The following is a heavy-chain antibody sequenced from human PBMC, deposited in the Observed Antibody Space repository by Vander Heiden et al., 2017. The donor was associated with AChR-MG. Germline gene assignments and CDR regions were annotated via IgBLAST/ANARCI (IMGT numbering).Heavy chain of an antibody. CDR3: ARGVSGSYYNVHDAFDI. V-gene: IGHV3-30-3*01. CDR1: GFTFRSNA. Sequence: QVQLVESGGGVVQPGRSRRLSCAASGFTFRSNAMHWVRQAPGKGLGWVAVISYDGSNKYYADSVKGRFTISRDNSKNTLYLQMNSLRAEDTAVYYCARGVSGSYYNVHDAFDIWGQGTMVTVSS. J-gene: IGHJ3*02. D-gene: IGHD3-10*01. CDR2: ISYDGSNK.